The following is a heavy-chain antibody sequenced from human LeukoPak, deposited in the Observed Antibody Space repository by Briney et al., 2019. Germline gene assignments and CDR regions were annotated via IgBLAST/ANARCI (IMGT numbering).Heavy chain of an antibody. V-gene: IGHV3-23*01. CDR2: ISGDGGST. J-gene: IGHJ4*02. D-gene: IGHD6-13*01. CDR3: AKGGYSSSWYAFHY. CDR1: GFTFSSCA. Sequence: GGSLRLSCAASGFTFSSCAMNWVRQAPGKRLEWVSAISGDGGSTNYADSVQGRFTISRDNSKNTLFLQMNSLRAEDTAVYYCAKGGYSSSWYAFHYWGQGTLVTVSS.